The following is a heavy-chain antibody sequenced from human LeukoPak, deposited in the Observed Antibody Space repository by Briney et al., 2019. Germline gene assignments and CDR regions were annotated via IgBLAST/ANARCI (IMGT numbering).Heavy chain of an antibody. CDR1: GGSISSGRHY. V-gene: IGHV4-61*02. D-gene: IGHD2-2*01. Sequence: SETLSLTCTVSGGSISSGRHYWSWIRQPAGKGLEWIGRIYTSGSTNYNPSLTSRVTISVDTSKNQFSLKLRSVTAADTAVYFCARAQQAGRNCSSTSCSDFDYWGQGTLVTVSS. CDR3: ARAQQAGRNCSSTSCSDFDY. J-gene: IGHJ4*02. CDR2: IYTSGST.